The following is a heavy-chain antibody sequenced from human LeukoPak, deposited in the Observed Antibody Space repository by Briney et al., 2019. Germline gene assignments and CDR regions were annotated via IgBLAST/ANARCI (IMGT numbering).Heavy chain of an antibody. V-gene: IGHV1-2*02. Sequence: ASVKVSCKASGYTFTCYYMHWVRQAPGQGLEWMGWINPNSGGTNYAQKFQGRVTMTRDTSISTAYMELSSLRSEDTAVYYCARTDLQEDWFDPWGQGTLVTVSS. CDR3: ARTDLQEDWFDP. CDR2: INPNSGGT. J-gene: IGHJ5*02. CDR1: GYTFTCYY.